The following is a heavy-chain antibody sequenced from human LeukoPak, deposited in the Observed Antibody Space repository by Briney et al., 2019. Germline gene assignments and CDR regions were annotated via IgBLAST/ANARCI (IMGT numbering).Heavy chain of an antibody. V-gene: IGHV3-30-3*01. D-gene: IGHD2-2*01. CDR2: ISYDGSNK. Sequence: GRSLRLSCAASGFTFSSYAMHWVRQAPGKGLEWVAVISYDGSNKYYADSVKGRFIISRDNSKNTLYLQMNSLRAEDTAVYYCARDAGSSTSSGKYYYYYGMDVWGQGTMVTVSS. CDR3: ARDAGSSTSSGKYYYYYGMDV. CDR1: GFTFSSYA. J-gene: IGHJ6*02.